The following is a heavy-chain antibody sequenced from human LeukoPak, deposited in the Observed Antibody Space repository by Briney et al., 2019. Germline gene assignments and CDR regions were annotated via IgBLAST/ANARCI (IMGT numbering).Heavy chain of an antibody. V-gene: IGHV3-15*01. J-gene: IGHJ1*01. CDR3: TTAMVVTAILYFQH. CDR1: GFTFSNAW. D-gene: IGHD2-21*02. CDR2: IKSKTEGGTI. Sequence: PGESLRLSCAASGFTFSNAWMSWVRQAPGKGLEWVGRIKSKTEGGTIDYAAPVKCRFTISRDDSKNTLYLQMNSLKTEDTAVYYCTTAMVVTAILYFQHWGQGTLVTVSS.